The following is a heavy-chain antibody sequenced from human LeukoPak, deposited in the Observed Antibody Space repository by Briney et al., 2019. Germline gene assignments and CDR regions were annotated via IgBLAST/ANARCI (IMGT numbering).Heavy chain of an antibody. V-gene: IGHV3-23*01. CDR3: ARAGNIRFDY. J-gene: IGHJ4*02. CDR1: GFTFSTFA. D-gene: IGHD1/OR15-1a*01. CDR2: IFPSGGEI. Sequence: GGSLRLSCAASGFTFSTFAMIWVRQPPGKGLEWVSSIFPSGGEIHYADSVRGRFTISRDNSKNTLYLQMNSLRAEDTAVYYCARAGNIRFDYWGQGTLVTVSS.